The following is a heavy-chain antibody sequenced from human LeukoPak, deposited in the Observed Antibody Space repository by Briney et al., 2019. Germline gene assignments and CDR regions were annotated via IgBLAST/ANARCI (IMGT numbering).Heavy chain of an antibody. J-gene: IGHJ4*02. D-gene: IGHD3-3*01. CDR1: GGSFSGYY. V-gene: IGHV4-59*10. Sequence: SETLSLTCAVYGGSFSGYYWSWIRQPAGKGLEWIGRIYTSGSTNYNPSLKSRVTISVDTSKNQFSLKLSSVTAADTAVYYCARQESGYYPSFDYWGQGTLVTVSS. CDR3: ARQESGYYPSFDY. CDR2: IYTSGST.